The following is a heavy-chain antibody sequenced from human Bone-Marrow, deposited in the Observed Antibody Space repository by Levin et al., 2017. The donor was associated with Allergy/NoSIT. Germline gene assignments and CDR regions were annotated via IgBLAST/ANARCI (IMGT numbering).Heavy chain of an antibody. V-gene: IGHV3-21*01. CDR3: ARDGRVPGVIKFHWFFDL. CDR2: IDTGTGDV. Sequence: PGGSLRLSCSSSGFSFNNSIFNWVRQAPGKGLEWVSSIDTGTGDVYYADSVKGRFTVSRDNARNSLFLQLRTLTVEDTAPYYSARDGRVPGVIKFHWFFDLWGRGTLVTVSS. CDR1: GFSFNNSI. J-gene: IGHJ2*01. D-gene: IGHD3-10*01.